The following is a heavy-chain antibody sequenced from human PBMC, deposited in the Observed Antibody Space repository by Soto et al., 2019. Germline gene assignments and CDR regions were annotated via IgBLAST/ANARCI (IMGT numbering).Heavy chain of an antibody. D-gene: IGHD2-2*01. Sequence: ASVKVSCKASGYTFTSYGISWVRQAPGQGLEWMGWISAYNGNTNYAQKLQGRVTMTTDTSTSTAYMEPRSLRSDDTAVYYCAREVKVVPAAIIGRPDYYYYYMDVWGKGTAVTVSS. CDR1: GYTFTSYG. J-gene: IGHJ6*03. CDR3: AREVKVVPAAIIGRPDYYYYYMDV. V-gene: IGHV1-18*01. CDR2: ISAYNGNT.